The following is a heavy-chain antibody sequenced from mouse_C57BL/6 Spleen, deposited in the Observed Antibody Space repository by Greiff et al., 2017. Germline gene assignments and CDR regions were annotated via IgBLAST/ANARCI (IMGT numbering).Heavy chain of an antibody. V-gene: IGHV5-4*03. CDR3: ARSTEGYFDV. Sequence: EVNLVESGGGLVKPGGSLKLSCAASGFTFSSYAMSWVRQTPEKRLEWVATISDGGSYTYYPDNVKGRFTISRDNAKNNLYLQMSHLKSEDTAMYYCARSTEGYFDVWGTGTTVTVSS. J-gene: IGHJ1*03. CDR2: ISDGGSYT. CDR1: GFTFSSYA.